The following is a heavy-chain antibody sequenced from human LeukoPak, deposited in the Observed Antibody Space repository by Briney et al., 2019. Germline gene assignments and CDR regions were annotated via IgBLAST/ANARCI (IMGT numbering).Heavy chain of an antibody. V-gene: IGHV1-69*05. D-gene: IGHD3-22*01. Sequence: SVKVSCKAPKGTFDSYGISWVRQAPGQGLEWMGGVVAIFGRVKYGQKFQGRATFTTDASTSTAYMELSSLTSEDTGVYYCARGELGDRSGFSFFDYWGQGTLVTVSS. CDR1: KGTFDSYG. J-gene: IGHJ4*02. CDR3: ARGELGDRSGFSFFDY. CDR2: VVAIFGRV.